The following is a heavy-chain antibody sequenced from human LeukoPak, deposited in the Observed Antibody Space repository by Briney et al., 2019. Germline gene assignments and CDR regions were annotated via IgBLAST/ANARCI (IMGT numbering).Heavy chain of an antibody. CDR1: GGSISSVDYY. D-gene: IGHD3-3*01. J-gene: IGHJ4*02. CDR2: INYRGSA. V-gene: IGHV4-31*03. Sequence: SETLSLTCTVSGGSISSVDYYWSWIRQYPGKGLEWIGYINYRGSAYYNPSLKSRVTISVDTSKNQFSLKLTSVTAADTAVYYCARELLDFWSGYYYFDYWGQGTLVTVSS. CDR3: ARELLDFWSGYYYFDY.